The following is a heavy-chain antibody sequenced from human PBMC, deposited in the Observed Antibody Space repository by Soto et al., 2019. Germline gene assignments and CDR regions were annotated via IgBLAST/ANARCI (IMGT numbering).Heavy chain of an antibody. D-gene: IGHD2-15*01. CDR3: AKGSGGSCYSPSDC. CDR1: VFTFSTYA. CDR2: IIGSGDNT. V-gene: IGHV3-23*01. J-gene: IGHJ4*02. Sequence: GSLRLSGAASVFTFSTYAMSWVRQAPGKGLEWVSAIIGSGDNTYYTASVKGRFTTSRDNSKSTLYLQMNSLRAEDTAIYYCAKGSGGSCYSPSDCWGQGTLVTVSS.